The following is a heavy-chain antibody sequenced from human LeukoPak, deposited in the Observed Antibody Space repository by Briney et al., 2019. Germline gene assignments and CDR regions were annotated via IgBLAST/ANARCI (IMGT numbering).Heavy chain of an antibody. V-gene: IGHV3-23*01. CDR3: AKSGTACSGGSCYTHYFDF. CDR2: VSGGGGST. J-gene: IGHJ4*02. CDR1: GFTFSNYA. D-gene: IGHD2-15*01. Sequence: GGSLRLSCAASGFTFSNYAMGWVRQAPGKGLQWVSAVSGGGGSTSYADSVKGRFTISRDNSKNTVYLQLNSLRAEDTAVYYCAKSGTACSGGSCYTHYFDFWGQGTLVTVSS.